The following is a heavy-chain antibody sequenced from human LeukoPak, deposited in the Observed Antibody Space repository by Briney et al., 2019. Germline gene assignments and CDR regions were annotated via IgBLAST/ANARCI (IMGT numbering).Heavy chain of an antibody. D-gene: IGHD2-15*01. CDR3: ARVGARNLAFDI. J-gene: IGHJ3*02. V-gene: IGHV4-59*01. Sequence: SETLSLTCTVSGGSISSYYWSWIRQPPGKGLEWLGYIYYSGSTNYNPSLKSRVNISVDTSNNQFSLKLSSVTAADTAVYYCARVGARNLAFDIWGQGTMVTVSS. CDR1: GGSISSYY. CDR2: IYYSGST.